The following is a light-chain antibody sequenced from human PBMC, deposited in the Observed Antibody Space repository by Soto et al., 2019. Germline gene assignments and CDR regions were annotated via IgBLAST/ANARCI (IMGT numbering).Light chain of an antibody. CDR3: NSYTADSTWV. CDR2: DVT. V-gene: IGLV2-14*03. J-gene: IGLJ3*02. CDR1: SSDVGAYNY. Sequence: QSVLTQTASVSESPGQSGTISCTGTSSDVGAYNYVSWFQHHPGKVPKLIIYDVTNRPSGISNRFSGSKSGNTASLTISGLQADDEADYYCNSYTADSTWVFGGGTKVTVL.